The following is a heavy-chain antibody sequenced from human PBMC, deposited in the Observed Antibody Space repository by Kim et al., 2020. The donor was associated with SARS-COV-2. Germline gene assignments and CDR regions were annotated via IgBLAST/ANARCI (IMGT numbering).Heavy chain of an antibody. V-gene: IGHV1-18*01. CDR3: ARDTVVTPPGGMDV. D-gene: IGHD2-15*01. Sequence: AQKLQGRVTMTTDTSTSTAYMELRSLRSDDTAVYYCARDTVVTPPGGMDVWGQGTTVTVSS. J-gene: IGHJ6*02.